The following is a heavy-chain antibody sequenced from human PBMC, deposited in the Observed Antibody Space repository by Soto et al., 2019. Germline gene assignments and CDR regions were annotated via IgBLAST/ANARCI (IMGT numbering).Heavy chain of an antibody. J-gene: IGHJ5*02. V-gene: IGHV4-30-2*01. CDR2: IYQSGVT. D-gene: IGHD6-19*01. CDR1: GDSYSISTYS. Sequence: SATLSLTCNMSGDSYSISTYSWSWIRQPPGKALQWIGFIYQSGVTSYNPSLASRVSISLDRSNNQCSLKLKSVTAADTAVYFCAGMPYTSGLRFDPWGPGTLVTVSS. CDR3: AGMPYTSGLRFDP.